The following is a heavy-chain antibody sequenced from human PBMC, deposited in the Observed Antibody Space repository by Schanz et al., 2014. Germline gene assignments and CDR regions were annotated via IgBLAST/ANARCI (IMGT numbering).Heavy chain of an antibody. CDR3: AKDQGSYGSGSYSYFDY. Sequence: EVQLVESGGGLVRPGGSLRLSCAASGFNFKAYAMSWVRQASGKGLEWVSAISGSGSSTYYADSVKGRFTISRDNSKNTLYLQMNSLRAEDTAVYYCAKDQGSYGSGSYSYFDYWGQGTLATVSS. D-gene: IGHD3-10*01. J-gene: IGHJ4*02. CDR1: GFNFKAYA. V-gene: IGHV3-23*04. CDR2: ISGSGSST.